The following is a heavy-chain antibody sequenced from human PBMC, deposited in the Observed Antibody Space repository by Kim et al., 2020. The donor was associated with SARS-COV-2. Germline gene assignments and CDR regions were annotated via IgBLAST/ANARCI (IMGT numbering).Heavy chain of an antibody. CDR3: ARGSGSYYTYFDY. CDR2: ISYDGNNK. J-gene: IGHJ4*02. CDR1: GFTFSSYA. D-gene: IGHD1-26*01. V-gene: IGHV3-30-3*01. Sequence: GGSLRLSCAASGFTFSSYAMHWVRQAPGKGLEWVAVISYDGNNKYYADSVKGRFTISRDNSKNTLYLQMNSLRAEDTAVYYCARGSGSYYTYFDYWGQGT.